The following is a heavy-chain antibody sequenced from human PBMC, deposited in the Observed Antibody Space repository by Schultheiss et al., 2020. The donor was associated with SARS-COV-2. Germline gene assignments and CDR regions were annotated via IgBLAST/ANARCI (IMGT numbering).Heavy chain of an antibody. J-gene: IGHJ4*02. Sequence: GGSLRLSCVASGFTFSSYSMNWVRQAPGKGLEWVANIKQDGSEKYYVDSVKGRFTISRDNAKNSLYLQMNSLRAEDTAVYYCAKGYDFWSGYPDYWGQGTLVTVSS. D-gene: IGHD3-3*01. CDR2: IKQDGSEK. CDR1: GFTFSSYS. V-gene: IGHV3-7*01. CDR3: AKGYDFWSGYPDY.